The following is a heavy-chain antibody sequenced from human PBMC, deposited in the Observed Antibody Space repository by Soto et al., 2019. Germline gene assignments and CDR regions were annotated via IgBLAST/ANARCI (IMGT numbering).Heavy chain of an antibody. CDR3: AKALYYYDSSGYDAFDI. J-gene: IGHJ3*02. CDR1: GFTFSSYG. CDR2: ISYDGSNK. V-gene: IGHV3-30*18. D-gene: IGHD3-22*01. Sequence: GGSLRLSCAASGFTFSSYGMHWVRQAPGKGLEWVAVISYDGSNKYYADSVKGRFTISRDNFKNTLYLQMNSLRAEDTAVYYCAKALYYYDSSGYDAFDIWGQGTMVTVSS.